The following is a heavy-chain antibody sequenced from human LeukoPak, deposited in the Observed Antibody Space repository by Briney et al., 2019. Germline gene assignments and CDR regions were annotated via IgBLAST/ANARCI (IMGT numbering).Heavy chain of an antibody. Sequence: GGSLRLSCAASGFTFSSYAMSWVRQAPGKGLEWVSAISGSGGSTYYADSVKGRFTISRDNSKNTLYPQMNSLRAEDTAVYYCAKDTPITIFGVVPPGAFDIWGQGTMVTVSS. V-gene: IGHV3-23*01. CDR2: ISGSGGST. J-gene: IGHJ3*02. D-gene: IGHD3-3*01. CDR3: AKDTPITIFGVVPPGAFDI. CDR1: GFTFSSYA.